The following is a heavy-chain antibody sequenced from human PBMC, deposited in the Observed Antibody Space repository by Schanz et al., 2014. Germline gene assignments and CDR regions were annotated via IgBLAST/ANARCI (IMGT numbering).Heavy chain of an antibody. Sequence: QVQLVESGGGVVQPGRSLRLSCAASGFNFGSHGMHWVRQAPGKGLEWVAVISYDGSFKNYADSVRGRITISSDNSKSTLYLQMNSLRAEDTAVYYCARPALWFGDNCFDPWGQGTLVTVSS. J-gene: IGHJ5*02. V-gene: IGHV3-33*01. D-gene: IGHD3-10*01. CDR3: ARPALWFGDNCFDP. CDR2: ISYDGSFK. CDR1: GFNFGSHG.